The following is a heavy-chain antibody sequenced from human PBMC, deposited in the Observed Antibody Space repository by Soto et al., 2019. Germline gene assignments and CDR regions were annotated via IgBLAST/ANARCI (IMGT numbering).Heavy chain of an antibody. CDR3: ATDPVDDFWSGTPTTDAFDI. V-gene: IGHV1-24*01. J-gene: IGHJ3*02. CDR1: GDAFTDYY. Sequence: SSAEVSWEASGDAFTDYYIHWVRRARGKGLEWMGGVDPEDGETIYAQKLQGRVTMTEDTSTDTAYMELSSLRSEDTAVYYCATDPVDDFWSGTPTTDAFDIWGQGTMVTVSS. D-gene: IGHD3-3*01. CDR2: VDPEDGET.